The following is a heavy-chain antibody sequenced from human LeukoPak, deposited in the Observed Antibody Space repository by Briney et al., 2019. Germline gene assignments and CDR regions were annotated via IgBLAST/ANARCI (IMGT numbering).Heavy chain of an antibody. J-gene: IGHJ4*02. CDR2: INPNSGGT. CDR3: ARGPGYSPPNDY. CDR1: GYTFTGYY. V-gene: IGHV1-2*02. D-gene: IGHD6-13*01. Sequence: ASVKVSCKASGYTFTGYYMHWVRQAPGQGPEWMGWINPNSGGTNYAQKFQGRVTMTRDTSISTAYMELSRLRSDDTAVYYCARGPGYSPPNDYWGQGTLVTVSS.